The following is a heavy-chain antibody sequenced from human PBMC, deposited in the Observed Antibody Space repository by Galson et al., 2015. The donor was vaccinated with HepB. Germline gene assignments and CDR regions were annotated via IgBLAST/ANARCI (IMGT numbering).Heavy chain of an antibody. CDR3: AREWTGKDY. D-gene: IGHD3/OR15-3a*01. Sequence: SLRLSCAVSGFTFSTYAVSWVRQAPGKGLEWVSSLYERTGGTYYADSVKGRFTISRDNSKSTLFLQMNSLRAEDTALYYCAREWTGKDYWGQGTLVTVSS. J-gene: IGHJ4*02. CDR2: LYERTGGT. CDR1: GFTFSTYA. V-gene: IGHV3-23*01.